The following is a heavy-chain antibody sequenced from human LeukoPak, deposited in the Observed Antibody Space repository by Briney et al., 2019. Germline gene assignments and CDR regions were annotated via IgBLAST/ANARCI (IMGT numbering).Heavy chain of an antibody. CDR3: AKVATVTTYALADY. D-gene: IGHD4-17*01. V-gene: IGHV1-46*01. Sequence: ASVKVSCKASGYTFTSYYMHWVRQAPGQGLEWMGIINPSGGSTSYAQKFQGRVTMTRDMSTSTVYMELSSLRSEDTAIYYCAKVATVTTYALADYWGQGTLVTVSS. CDR1: GYTFTSYY. J-gene: IGHJ4*02. CDR2: INPSGGST.